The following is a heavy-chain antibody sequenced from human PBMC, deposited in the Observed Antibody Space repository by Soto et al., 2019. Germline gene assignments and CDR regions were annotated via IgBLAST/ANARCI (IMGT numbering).Heavy chain of an antibody. CDR1: GFTFSSYG. D-gene: IGHD3-10*02. CDR2: IWYDGSNK. V-gene: IGHV3-33*01. CDR3: ARVFGELFNFDY. J-gene: IGHJ4*02. Sequence: QVQLVESGGGVVQPGRSLRLSCAASGFTFSSYGMHWVRQAPGKGLEWVAVIWYDGSNKYYADSVKGRFTISRDNSKNTLYLQMNSLRAEDTAVYYCARVFGELFNFDYWGQGTLVTVSS.